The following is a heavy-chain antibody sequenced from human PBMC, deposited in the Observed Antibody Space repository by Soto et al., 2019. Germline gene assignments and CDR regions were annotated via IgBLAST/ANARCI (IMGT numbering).Heavy chain of an antibody. CDR1: GFSFSGSA. Sequence: EVQLLESGGGLVQPGGSLRLSCAASGFSFSGSAMTWVLQAPGKGLQWVSSISESGGGTYYADAVKGRFTISRDNSKNTLYLQMNSLRAEDTAVYYCARKPNGFDSWGQGTLVTVSS. V-gene: IGHV3-23*01. CDR3: ARKPNGFDS. J-gene: IGHJ5*01. CDR2: ISESGGGT.